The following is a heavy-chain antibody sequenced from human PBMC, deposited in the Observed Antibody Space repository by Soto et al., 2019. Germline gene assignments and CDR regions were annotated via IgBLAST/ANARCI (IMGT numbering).Heavy chain of an antibody. CDR1: GGSISSSNW. Sequence: PSETLSLTCAVSGGSISSSNWWSWVRQPPGKGLEWIGEIYHSGSTNYNPSLKSRVTISVDKSKNQFSLKLSSVTAADTAVYYCASYYDILTGYIDYGMDVWGQGTTVTVSS. CDR3: ASYYDILTGYIDYGMDV. J-gene: IGHJ6*02. V-gene: IGHV4-4*02. D-gene: IGHD3-9*01. CDR2: IYHSGST.